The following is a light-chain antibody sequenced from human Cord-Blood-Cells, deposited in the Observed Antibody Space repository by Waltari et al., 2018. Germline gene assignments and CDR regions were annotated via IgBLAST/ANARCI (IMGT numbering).Light chain of an antibody. CDR1: QGISSY. Sequence: AIRMTQSPSSFSASTGDRVTITCRASQGISSYLAWYQQKPGKAPKLRIYAASTLQGGVPSRFSGSGSGTDFTLYISCLQSEDFATYYCQQYYSYPWTFGQGTKVEIK. V-gene: IGKV1-8*01. CDR2: AAS. J-gene: IGKJ1*01. CDR3: QQYYSYPWT.